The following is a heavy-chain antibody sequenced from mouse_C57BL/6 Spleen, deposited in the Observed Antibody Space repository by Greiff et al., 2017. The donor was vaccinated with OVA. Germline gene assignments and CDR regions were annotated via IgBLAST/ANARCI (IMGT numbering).Heavy chain of an antibody. J-gene: IGHJ3*01. V-gene: IGHV1-82*01. CDR2: IYPGDGDT. CDR3: ARELGRAWFAY. Sequence: VQLQQSGPELVKPGASVKISCKASGYAFSSSWMNWVKQRPGKGLEWIGRIYPGDGDTNYNGKVKGKATLTADKSSSTAYMQLSSLTSEDSAVYYCARELGRAWFAYWGQGTLVTVSA. CDR1: GYAFSSSW. D-gene: IGHD4-1*01.